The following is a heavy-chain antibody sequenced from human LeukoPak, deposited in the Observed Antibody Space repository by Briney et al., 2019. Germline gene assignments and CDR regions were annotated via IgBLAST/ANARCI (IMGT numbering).Heavy chain of an antibody. D-gene: IGHD3-10*01. CDR2: IIPVFGTA. V-gene: IGHV1-69*05. Sequence: SVKVSCKASGGTFSSYAISWVRQAPGQGLEWMGGIIPVFGTANYAQKFQGRVTITTDESTSTAYMELSSLRSEDTAVYYCASCWLSGSGSPFDYWGQGTLVTVSS. CDR3: ASCWLSGSGSPFDY. CDR1: GGTFSSYA. J-gene: IGHJ4*02.